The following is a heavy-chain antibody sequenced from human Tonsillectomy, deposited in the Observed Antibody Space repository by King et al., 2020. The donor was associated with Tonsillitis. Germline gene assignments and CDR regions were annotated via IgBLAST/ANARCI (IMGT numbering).Heavy chain of an antibody. CDR3: ARDARYCSGGTCYSVWDY. CDR1: GGSIISGDDY. J-gene: IGHJ4*02. V-gene: IGHV4-30-4*01. CDR2: IYYSGYT. Sequence: VQLQESGPGLLKPSQTLSLTCTVSGGSIISGDDYWSWIRQPPGKGLEWIGYIYYSGYTYYNPSLTSLKSRVSMSVDTSKNPFSLKLTSVTAADTAVYYCARDARYCSGGTCYSVWDYWGQGTLVTVSS. D-gene: IGHD2-15*01.